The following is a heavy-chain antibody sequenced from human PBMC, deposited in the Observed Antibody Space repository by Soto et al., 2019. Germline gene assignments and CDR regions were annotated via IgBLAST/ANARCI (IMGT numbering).Heavy chain of an antibody. Sequence: QVQLVQSGAEVKKPGSSVKVSCKASGGTFSIYAVSWVRQAPGQGLEWMGGIIPIIGTRNYAQRFRGRITITGDESTSTAYMELSSLKSEDTAVYYCARDLGSGYDPGDYWGQGTLVTVSS. V-gene: IGHV1-69*12. CDR1: GGTFSIYA. J-gene: IGHJ4*02. D-gene: IGHD5-12*01. CDR2: IIPIIGTR. CDR3: ARDLGSGYDPGDY.